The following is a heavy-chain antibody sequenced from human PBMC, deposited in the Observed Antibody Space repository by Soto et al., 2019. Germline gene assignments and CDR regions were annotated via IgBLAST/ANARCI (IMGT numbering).Heavy chain of an antibody. CDR3: ARATMIKGLIDY. D-gene: IGHD3-22*01. J-gene: IGHJ4*02. CDR2: ISSSGSTI. Sequence: GGCMRLSCAASGFTFSDYYMSWIRQAPGKGLEWVSYISSSGSTIYYADSVKGRFTISRDNAKNSLYLQMNSLRAEDTAVYYCARATMIKGLIDYWGQGTLVTVSS. V-gene: IGHV3-11*01. CDR1: GFTFSDYY.